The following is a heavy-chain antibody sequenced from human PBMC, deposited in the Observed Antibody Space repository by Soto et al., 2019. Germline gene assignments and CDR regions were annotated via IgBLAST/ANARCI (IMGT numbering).Heavy chain of an antibody. V-gene: IGHV3-23*01. CDR3: AKWSGFGDL. J-gene: IGHJ4*02. CDR2: ITRSADLS. CDR1: GFDFSSYS. D-gene: IGHD3-10*01. Sequence: DVQLLESGGGLVQPGGSLRLSCEASGFDFSSYSITWVRQAPGKGLEYVSGITRSADLSFYADSVRGWFTVSRDNFKNTAYLEMNNLSVENTAFYYCAKWSGFGDLWGQGTLVTVSS.